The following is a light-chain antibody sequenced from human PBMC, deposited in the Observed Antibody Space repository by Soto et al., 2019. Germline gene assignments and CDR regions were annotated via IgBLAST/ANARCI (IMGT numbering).Light chain of an antibody. CDR1: QSVSSK. J-gene: IGKJ1*01. V-gene: IGKV3-15*01. Sequence: EIVMTQSPATLSVSPGERATLSCRASQSVSSKLAWYQQKPGQAPRLLIYDTSTRATGIPARFSGSGSGTEFTLTISSLQPEDFATYYCQQHGQWPITFGQGTKVDIK. CDR2: DTS. CDR3: QQHGQWPIT.